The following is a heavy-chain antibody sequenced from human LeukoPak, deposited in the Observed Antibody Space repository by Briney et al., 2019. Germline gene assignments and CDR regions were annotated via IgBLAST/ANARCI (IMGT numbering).Heavy chain of an antibody. V-gene: IGHV4-59*01. J-gene: IGHJ4*02. CDR2: IYYSGST. CDR1: GGSISNYY. Sequence: PSETLSLTCTVSGGSISNYYWSWIRQPPGKGLEWIGYIYYSGSTNYNPSLKSRVTISVDTSKNQFSLKLSSVTAADTAVYYCARGPLDYWGQGTLVTVSS. CDR3: ARGPLDY.